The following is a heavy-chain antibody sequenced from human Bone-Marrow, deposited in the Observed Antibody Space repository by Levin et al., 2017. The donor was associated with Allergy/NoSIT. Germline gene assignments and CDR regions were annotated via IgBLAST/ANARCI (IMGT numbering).Heavy chain of an antibody. CDR1: GGSIGNYY. D-gene: IGHD1-1*01. CDR2: IYYTGST. V-gene: IGHV4-59*01. Sequence: SETLSLTCTVSGGSIGNYYWAWIRQSPGKGLEYIAYIYYTGSTNYNPSLKSRVTISLDTSKNQFSLELTSVTAADTAVYFCARAGNNWDRIWFDPWCQGTLVTVSS. J-gene: IGHJ5*02. CDR3: ARAGNNWDRIWFDP.